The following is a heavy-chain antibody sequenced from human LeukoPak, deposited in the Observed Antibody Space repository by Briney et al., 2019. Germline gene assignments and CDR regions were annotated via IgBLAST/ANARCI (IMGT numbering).Heavy chain of an antibody. V-gene: IGHV3-23*01. Sequence: PGGSLRLSCAASGFTFSSYAMSWVRQAPGKGLEWVSAISGSGGSTYYADSVKGRFTISRDNSKNTLYLQMNSLRAEDTAVYCCARRPWDYYYYMDVWGKGTTVTVSS. CDR2: ISGSGGST. CDR3: ARRPWDYYYYMDV. CDR1: GFTFSSYA. J-gene: IGHJ6*03. D-gene: IGHD6-6*01.